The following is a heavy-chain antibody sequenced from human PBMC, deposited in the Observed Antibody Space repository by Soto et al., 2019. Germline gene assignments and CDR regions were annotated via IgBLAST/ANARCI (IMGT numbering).Heavy chain of an antibody. CDR1: GYTFTSYD. CDR3: ARGPSRIAVAGSGIDDAFDI. J-gene: IGHJ3*02. Sequence: ASVKVSCKASGYTFTSYDINWVRQATGQGLEWMGWMNPNSGNTGYAQKFQGRVTMTRNTSISTAYMELSSLRSEDTAVYYCARGPSRIAVAGSGIDDAFDIWGQGTMVTVSS. D-gene: IGHD6-19*01. V-gene: IGHV1-8*01. CDR2: MNPNSGNT.